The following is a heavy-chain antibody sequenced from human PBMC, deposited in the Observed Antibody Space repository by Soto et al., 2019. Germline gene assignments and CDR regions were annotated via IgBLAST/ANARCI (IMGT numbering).Heavy chain of an antibody. V-gene: IGHV1-69*01. CDR3: ARSPKAAAGSLYYYGMDV. J-gene: IGHJ6*02. D-gene: IGHD6-13*01. CDR2: IIPIFGTA. Sequence: QVQLVQSGAEVKKPGSSVKVSCKASGGTFSSYAISWVRQAPGQGLEWMGGIIPIFGTANYAQKFQGRLTITADESTSTAYMELSSLRSEDTAVYYCARSPKAAAGSLYYYGMDVWGQGTTVTVSS. CDR1: GGTFSSYA.